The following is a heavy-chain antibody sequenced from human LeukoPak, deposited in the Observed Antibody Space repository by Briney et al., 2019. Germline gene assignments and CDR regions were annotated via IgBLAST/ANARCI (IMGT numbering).Heavy chain of an antibody. D-gene: IGHD6-19*01. V-gene: IGHV4-34*01. CDR3: ARRDSSGWYYFDY. CDR1: GGSFSGYY. J-gene: IGHJ4*02. CDR2: IKHSGST. Sequence: SETLSLTCAVYGGSFSGYYWSWIRQPPGKGLEWIGEIKHSGSTNYNPSLKSRVTISVDTSKNQFSLKLSSVTAADTAVYYCARRDSSGWYYFDYWGQGTLVTVSS.